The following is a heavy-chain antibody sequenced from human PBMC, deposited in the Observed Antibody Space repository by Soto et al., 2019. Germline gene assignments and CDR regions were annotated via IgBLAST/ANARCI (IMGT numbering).Heavy chain of an antibody. CDR2: ISGSGGST. J-gene: IGHJ4*02. Sequence: GGSLRLSCAASGFTFSSYAMSWVRQAPGKGLEWVSAISGSGGSTYYADSVKGRFTISRDNSKNTLYLKMNSLRAEDTAVYYCAKDRAVVVPAARGFGGFDYWGQGTLVTVSS. CDR1: GFTFSSYA. CDR3: AKDRAVVVPAARGFGGFDY. V-gene: IGHV3-23*01. D-gene: IGHD2-2*01.